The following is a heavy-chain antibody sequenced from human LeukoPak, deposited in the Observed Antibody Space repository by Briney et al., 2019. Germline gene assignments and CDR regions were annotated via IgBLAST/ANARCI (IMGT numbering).Heavy chain of an antibody. CDR3: ARESNQQWLVRGYYYYYMDV. D-gene: IGHD6-19*01. CDR2: INHSGST. J-gene: IGHJ6*03. CDR1: GGSFSGYY. Sequence: SETLSLTCAVYGGSFSGYYWSWIRQPPGKGLEWIGEINHSGSTNYNPSLKSRVTMSVDTSKNQFSLKLSSVTAADTAVYYCARESNQQWLVRGYYYYYMDVWGKGTTVTISS. V-gene: IGHV4-34*01.